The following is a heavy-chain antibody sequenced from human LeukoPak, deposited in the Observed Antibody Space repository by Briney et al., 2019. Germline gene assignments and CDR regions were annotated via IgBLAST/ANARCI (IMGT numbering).Heavy chain of an antibody. CDR2: IHSGGST. Sequence: PGGSLRLSCAASGFTVSGNYMTWVRQAPGKGLEWVSVIHSGGSTYYADSVKGRFTISRDNSKNTLYLQMNSLRAEDTAVYYCARDKMYSSGWQYYFDYWGQGTLVTVSS. J-gene: IGHJ4*02. CDR3: ARDKMYSSGWQYYFDY. V-gene: IGHV3-53*01. D-gene: IGHD6-19*01. CDR1: GFTVSGNY.